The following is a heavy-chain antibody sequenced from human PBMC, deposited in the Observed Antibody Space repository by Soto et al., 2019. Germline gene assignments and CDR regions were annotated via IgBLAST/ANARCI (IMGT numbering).Heavy chain of an antibody. V-gene: IGHV3-23*01. CDR1: GFTFSSYA. CDR2: ISGSGGST. J-gene: IGHJ6*03. D-gene: IGHD5-12*01. CDR3: ATGLEGATIYVWSEYYYMDV. Sequence: GGSLRLSCAASGFTFSSYAMSWVRQAPGKGLEWVSAISGSGGSTYYADSVKGRFTISRDNSKNTLYLQMNSLRAEDTAVYYCATGLEGATIYVWSEYYYMDVWGKGTTVTVSS.